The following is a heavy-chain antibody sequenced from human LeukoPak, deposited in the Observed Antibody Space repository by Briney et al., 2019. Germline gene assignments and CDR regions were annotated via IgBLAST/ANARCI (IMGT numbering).Heavy chain of an antibody. CDR3: AREGTQGIAAEA. CDR2: ISSSDGSI. Sequence: GGSLRLSCAASGFTFSSYGINWVRQAPGKGLEWISLISSSDGSIYYADSVKGRFTISGYNARNSLYLQMNSLRAEDTAVYYCAREGTQGIAAEAWGQGTLVTVSS. J-gene: IGHJ5*02. V-gene: IGHV3-48*03. D-gene: IGHD6-13*01. CDR1: GFTFSSYG.